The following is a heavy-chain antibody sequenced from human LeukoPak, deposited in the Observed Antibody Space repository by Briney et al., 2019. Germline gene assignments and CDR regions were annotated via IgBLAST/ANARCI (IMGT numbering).Heavy chain of an antibody. D-gene: IGHD1-26*01. CDR2: ISYDGSNK. J-gene: IGHJ4*02. V-gene: IGHV3-30-3*01. CDR1: GFTSSSYA. Sequence: GGSLRLSCAASGFTSSSYAMHWVRQAPGKGLEWVAVISYDGSNKYYADSVKGRFTISRDNSKNTLYLQMNSLRAEDTAVYYCARVGRSCDYWGQGTLVTVSS. CDR3: ARVGRSCDY.